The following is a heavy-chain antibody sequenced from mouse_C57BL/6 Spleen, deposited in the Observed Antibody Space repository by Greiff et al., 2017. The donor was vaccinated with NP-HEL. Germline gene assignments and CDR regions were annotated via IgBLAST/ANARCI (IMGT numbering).Heavy chain of an antibody. J-gene: IGHJ2*01. CDR3: ARTLIYYDYPFDY. V-gene: IGHV1-22*01. D-gene: IGHD2-4*01. CDR2: INPNNGGT. Sequence: VQLQQSGPELVKPGASVKMSCKASGYTFTDYNMHWVKQSHGKSLEWIGYINPNNGGTSYNQKFKGKATLTVNKSSSTAYMELRSLTSEDSAVYYCARTLIYYDYPFDYWGQGTTLTVSS. CDR1: GYTFTDYN.